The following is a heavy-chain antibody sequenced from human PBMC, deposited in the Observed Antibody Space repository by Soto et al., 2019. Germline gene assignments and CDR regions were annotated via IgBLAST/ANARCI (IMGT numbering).Heavy chain of an antibody. CDR3: ARPYSHCSSTSCPQRVPTGYYGMDV. V-gene: IGHV5-51*01. CDR1: GYSFTSYW. J-gene: IGHJ6*02. D-gene: IGHD2-2*01. Sequence: GESLKISCKGSGYSFTSYWIGWVRQMPGKGLEWMGIIYPGDSDTRYSPSFQGQVTISADKSISTAYLQWSSLKASDTAMYSCARPYSHCSSTSCPQRVPTGYYGMDVWGQGTTVTVSS. CDR2: IYPGDSDT.